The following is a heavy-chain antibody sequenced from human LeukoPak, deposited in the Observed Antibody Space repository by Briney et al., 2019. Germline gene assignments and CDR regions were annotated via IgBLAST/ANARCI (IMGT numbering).Heavy chain of an antibody. CDR3: AKDPRIAAAGTNWFDP. J-gene: IGHJ5*02. D-gene: IGHD6-13*01. CDR1: GFTFSSYA. Sequence: GGSLRLSCAASGFTFSSYAMSWVRQAPEKGLEWVSAISGSGGSTYYADSVKGRFTISRDNSKNTLYLQMNSLRAEDTAVYYCAKDPRIAAAGTNWFDPWGQGTLVTVSS. V-gene: IGHV3-23*01. CDR2: ISGSGGST.